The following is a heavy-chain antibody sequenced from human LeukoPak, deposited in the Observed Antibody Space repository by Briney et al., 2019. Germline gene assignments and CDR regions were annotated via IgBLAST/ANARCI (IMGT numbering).Heavy chain of an antibody. D-gene: IGHD6-19*01. Sequence: SGTLSLTCAVSGGSISSSNWWSWVRQPPGKGLEWIGEIYHSGSTNYNPSLKSRVTISVDKSKNQFSLKLSSVTAADTAVYYCASAVAGLYYYYYMDVWGKGTTVTVSS. J-gene: IGHJ6*03. CDR2: IYHSGST. CDR1: GGSISSSNW. V-gene: IGHV4-4*02. CDR3: ASAVAGLYYYYYMDV.